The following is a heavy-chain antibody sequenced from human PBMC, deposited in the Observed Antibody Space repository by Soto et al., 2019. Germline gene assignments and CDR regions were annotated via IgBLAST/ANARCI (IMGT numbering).Heavy chain of an antibody. D-gene: IGHD6-6*01. CDR1: GYTFTSYD. J-gene: IGHJ6*02. V-gene: IGHV1-8*01. Sequence: QVQLVQSGAEVKKPGASVKVSCKASGYTFTSYDINWVRQATGQGLEWMGWMNPNSGNTGYAQKFQGRVTMTRNTSISTAYMELSSLRSEDTAVYYCARGYTQLVGYYYYGMDVWGQGTTVTVSS. CDR3: ARGYTQLVGYYYYGMDV. CDR2: MNPNSGNT.